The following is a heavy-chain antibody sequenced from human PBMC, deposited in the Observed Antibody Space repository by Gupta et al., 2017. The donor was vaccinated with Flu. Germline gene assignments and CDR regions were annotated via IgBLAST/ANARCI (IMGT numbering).Heavy chain of an antibody. CDR1: GYSFNDYA. CDR2: INAGNGHK. J-gene: IGHJ6*03. D-gene: IGHD1-26*01. CDR3: ARGRWEATRADYYLDF. Sequence: QVQFVQSGTEVKKPGASVKVSCKASGYSFNDYAVHWVRQAPGQRLEWMGWINAGNGHKKYSQKFQDRVTITRDTSATTAYMELSTLMSEDTAIYFCARGRWEATRADYYLDFWGEGTTVTVSS. V-gene: IGHV1-3*01.